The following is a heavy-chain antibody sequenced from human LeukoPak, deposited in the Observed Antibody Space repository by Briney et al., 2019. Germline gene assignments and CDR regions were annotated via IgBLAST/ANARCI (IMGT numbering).Heavy chain of an antibody. J-gene: IGHJ6*03. Sequence: GGSLRLSCAASGLTFSNYAMSWVRQAPGQGLEWVSGISDSGGSTYYADSVKGRFIISRDNSKNTLYLQMNSLRAEDTAVYYCARVGDDYGDYDYYYYMDVWGKGTTVTVPS. CDR3: ARVGDDYGDYDYYYYMDV. D-gene: IGHD4-17*01. V-gene: IGHV3-23*01. CDR2: ISDSGGST. CDR1: GLTFSNYA.